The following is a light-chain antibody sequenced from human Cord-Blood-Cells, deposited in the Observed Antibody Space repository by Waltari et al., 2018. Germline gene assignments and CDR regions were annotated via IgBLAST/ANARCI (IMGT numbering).Light chain of an antibody. V-gene: IGLV2-14*03. J-gene: IGLJ1*01. CDR1: SSDVGGYNY. CDR3: SSYTSSSTGV. Sequence: QSALTQPASVSGSPGQSITISCTGTSSDVGGYNYVSWYQQHPGKAPTLMIYDVSNRPSGVSNRFSGSKSGNTASLTSSGLQAEDEADYYCSSYTSSSTGVFGTGTKVTVL. CDR2: DVS.